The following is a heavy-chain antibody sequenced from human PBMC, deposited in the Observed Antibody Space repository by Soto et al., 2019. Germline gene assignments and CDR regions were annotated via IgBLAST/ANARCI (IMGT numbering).Heavy chain of an antibody. Sequence: GGSLRLSCRAYWFIFGISTMNCVSNAPWKWLECVASVGTTSPYIYYADSVRGRFTISRDNAKNPMFRQMNXLRAEDTAVYYSATVMCVDCSAYYDYAMDAWGQRTTVIVSS. CDR1: WFIFGIST. CDR2: VGTTSPYI. CDR3: ATVMCVDCSAYYDYAMDA. J-gene: IGHJ6*02. D-gene: IGHD2-21*02. V-gene: IGHV3-21*01.